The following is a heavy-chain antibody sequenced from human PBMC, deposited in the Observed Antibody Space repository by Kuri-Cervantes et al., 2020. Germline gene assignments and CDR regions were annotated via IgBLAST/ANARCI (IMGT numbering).Heavy chain of an antibody. J-gene: IGHJ4*02. CDR3: AKGGGASMFDY. D-gene: IGHD2/OR15-2a*01. CDR2: ISYDGSNK. V-gene: IGHV3-30*18. CDR1: GFTFSSYG. Sequence: GESLKISCAASGFTFSSYGMHWVRQAPGKGLEWVAVISYDGSNKYYADSVKGRFTISRDNSKNTLYLQMNSLRAEDTAVYYCAKGGGASMFDYWGQGTLVTVSS.